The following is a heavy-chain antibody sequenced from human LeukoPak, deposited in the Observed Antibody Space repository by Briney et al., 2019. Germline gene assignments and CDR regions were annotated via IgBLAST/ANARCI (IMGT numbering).Heavy chain of an antibody. D-gene: IGHD6-6*01. Sequence: PGRSLRLSCTASGFTFGDYAVSWVRQAPGKGLEWVGFIRSKAYGGTTEYAASVKGRFTISRDDSKSIAYLQINSLKTEDTAVYYCTTHGASYYFDYWGQGTLVTVSS. V-gene: IGHV3-49*04. CDR2: IRSKAYGGTT. CDR3: TTHGASYYFDY. J-gene: IGHJ4*02. CDR1: GFTFGDYA.